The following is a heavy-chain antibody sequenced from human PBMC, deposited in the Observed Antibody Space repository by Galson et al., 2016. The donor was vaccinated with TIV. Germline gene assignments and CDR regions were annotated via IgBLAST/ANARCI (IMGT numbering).Heavy chain of an antibody. J-gene: IGHJ5*02. V-gene: IGHV1-69*04. CDR2: IIPILGLT. Sequence: SVKDSCKASGGTFSDYAVSWVRQAPGQGLEWMGRIIPILGLTNYPQKFQGRVTITADESTTTAYMELSSLRSEDTAVYYCARALQDWWGSPDWFDPWGQGTLVTVSS. D-gene: IGHD2-21*01. CDR3: ARALQDWWGSPDWFDP. CDR1: GGTFSDYA.